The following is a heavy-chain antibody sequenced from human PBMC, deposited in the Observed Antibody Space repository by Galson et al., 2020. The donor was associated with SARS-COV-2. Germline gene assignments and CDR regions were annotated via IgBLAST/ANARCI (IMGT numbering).Heavy chain of an antibody. V-gene: IGHV3-23*01. J-gene: IGHJ4*02. Sequence: GESLKISCAASGFTFSSYAMSWVRQAPGKGLEWVSAISGSGGSTYYADSVKGRFTISRDNSKNTLYLQMNSLRAEDTAVYYCAKDNYGGLDYWGQGTLVTVSS. CDR1: GFTFSSYA. CDR2: ISGSGGST. CDR3: AKDNYGGLDY. D-gene: IGHD4-17*01.